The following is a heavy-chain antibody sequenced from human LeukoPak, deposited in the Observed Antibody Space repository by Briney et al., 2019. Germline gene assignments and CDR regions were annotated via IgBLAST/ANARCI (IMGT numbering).Heavy chain of an antibody. D-gene: IGHD4-23*01. Sequence: PSETLSLTCTVSGGSISSYYWSWIRQPPGKGLEWIGYIYYSGSTNCNPSLKSRVTISVDTSKNQFSLKLSSVTAADTAVYYCARGTTVVDYNWFDPWGQGTLVTVSS. J-gene: IGHJ5*02. CDR3: ARGTTVVDYNWFDP. CDR1: GGSISSYY. V-gene: IGHV4-59*01. CDR2: IYYSGST.